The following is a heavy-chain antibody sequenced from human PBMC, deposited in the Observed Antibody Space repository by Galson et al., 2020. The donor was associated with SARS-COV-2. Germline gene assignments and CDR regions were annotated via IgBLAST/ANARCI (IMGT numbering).Heavy chain of an antibody. CDR3: ARDYSSITIFGVVTKYGMDV. CDR1: GFTFSDYY. Sequence: TGGSLSLSCAASGFTFSDYYMSWIRQAPGKGLAWVSYISSSGSTIYYADSVKGRFTISRDNAKNSLYLQMNSLRAEDTAVYYCARDYSSITIFGVVTKYGMDVWGQGTTVTVSS. V-gene: IGHV3-11*01. D-gene: IGHD3-3*01. J-gene: IGHJ6*02. CDR2: ISSSGSTI.